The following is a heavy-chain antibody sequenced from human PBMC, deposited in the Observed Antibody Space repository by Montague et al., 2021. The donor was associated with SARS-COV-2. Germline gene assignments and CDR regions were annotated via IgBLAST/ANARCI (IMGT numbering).Heavy chain of an antibody. J-gene: IGHJ5*02. D-gene: IGHD3-22*01. Sequence: SLRLSCAASGFSFSGYTMNWVRQAPGKGLEWVAPIGGNTSDIYYVDSVKGRFTISRDNAKNSLYLQMDSLRADDTAIYYCWRSSGPWGQGTLVTVSS. CDR3: WRSSGP. V-gene: IGHV3-21*01. CDR1: GFSFSGYT. CDR2: IGGNTSDI.